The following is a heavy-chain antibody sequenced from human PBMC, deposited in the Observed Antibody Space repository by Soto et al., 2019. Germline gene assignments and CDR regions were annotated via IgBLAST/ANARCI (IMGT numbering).Heavy chain of an antibody. CDR1: GFTFSSYA. Sequence: QVQLVESGGGVVQPGRSLRLSCAASGFTFSSYAMNWVRQAPGKGLEWVAVILYDGSNKYYADSVKGRFTISRDNAKNTLYLQMNSLRAEDTAVYYCERDGYSNGRAWYFDYWGQGILVTVSS. J-gene: IGHJ4*02. D-gene: IGHD5-18*01. V-gene: IGHV3-30-3*01. CDR3: ERDGYSNGRAWYFDY. CDR2: ILYDGSNK.